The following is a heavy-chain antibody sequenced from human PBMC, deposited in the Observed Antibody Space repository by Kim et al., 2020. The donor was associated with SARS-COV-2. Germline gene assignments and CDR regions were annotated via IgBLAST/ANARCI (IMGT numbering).Heavy chain of an antibody. CDR2: IKSKTDGGTT. D-gene: IGHD5-12*01. V-gene: IGHV3-15*01. CDR1: GFTFSNAW. CDR3: TSTDGRYSGYDYFFFDY. J-gene: IGHJ4*02. Sequence: GGSLRLSCAASGFTFSNAWMSWVRQAPGKGLEWVGRIKSKTDGGTTDYAAPVKGRFTISRDDSKNTLYLQMNSLKTEDTAVYYCTSTDGRYSGYDYFFFDYWGQGTLVTVSS.